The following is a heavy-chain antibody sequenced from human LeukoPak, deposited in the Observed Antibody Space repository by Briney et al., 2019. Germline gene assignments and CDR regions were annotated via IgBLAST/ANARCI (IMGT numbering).Heavy chain of an antibody. Sequence: SGGSLRLSCAASGFTFSSYAMHWVRQAPGKGLEWVAVISYDGSNKYYADSVKGRFTISRDNSKNTLYLQMNSLRAEDTAVYYCARGGLGYSYGSDYWGQGTLVTVSS. D-gene: IGHD5-18*01. V-gene: IGHV3-30-3*01. CDR3: ARGGLGYSYGSDY. J-gene: IGHJ4*02. CDR1: GFTFSSYA. CDR2: ISYDGSNK.